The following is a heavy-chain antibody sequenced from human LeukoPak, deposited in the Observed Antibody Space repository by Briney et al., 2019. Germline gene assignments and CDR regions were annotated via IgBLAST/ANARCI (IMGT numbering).Heavy chain of an antibody. J-gene: IGHJ4*02. V-gene: IGHV4-39*01. CDR2: IYNSGRT. CDR1: GGSISSNSYY. CDR3: VRHVASHDFDY. Sequence: SGTLSLTCRVSGGSISSNSYYWGWLRQPPGEGLVWLRSIYNSGRTYYNPFLNSRVTVSVDTTTNQFSLKLNSVTAADTSVYYSVRHVASHDFDYWGQGTLVTVSS. D-gene: IGHD2-15*01.